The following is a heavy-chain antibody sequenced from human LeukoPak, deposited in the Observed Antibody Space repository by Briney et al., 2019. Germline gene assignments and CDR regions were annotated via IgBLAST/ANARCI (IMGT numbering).Heavy chain of an antibody. CDR3: ARAAWSTSPPDY. J-gene: IGHJ4*02. Sequence: GASVKVSCKASGYTFTGYYMHWVRQAPGQGLEWMGRINPNSGVTNYAQKFQGRVTMTRDTSISTAYMELSRLRSDDTAVYYCARAAWSTSPPDYWGQGTLVTVSS. D-gene: IGHD1-26*01. CDR2: INPNSGVT. CDR1: GYTFTGYY. V-gene: IGHV1-2*02.